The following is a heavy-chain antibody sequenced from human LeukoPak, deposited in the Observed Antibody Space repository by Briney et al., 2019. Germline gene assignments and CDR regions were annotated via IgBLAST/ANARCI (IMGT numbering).Heavy chain of an antibody. V-gene: IGHV1-69*02. CDR1: GGTFSSYT. J-gene: IGHJ4*02. Sequence: SVKVSCKASGGTFSSYTISWVRQAPGQGLEWMGRIIPILGIANYAQKFQGRVTITADKSTSTAYMELSSLRSEDTAVYYCALQYYYDSSGYYPVDHWGQGTLVTVSS. CDR2: IIPILGIA. D-gene: IGHD3-22*01. CDR3: ALQYYYDSSGYYPVDH.